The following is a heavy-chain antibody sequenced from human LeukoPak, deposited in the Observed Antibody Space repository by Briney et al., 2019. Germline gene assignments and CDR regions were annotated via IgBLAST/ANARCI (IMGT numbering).Heavy chain of an antibody. CDR1: GGSISSYY. V-gene: IGHV4-59*08. CDR3: ARLVLRDYYGSGLDY. Sequence: SETLSLTCTVSGGSISSYYWSWIRQPPGKGLEWIGYIYYSGSTNYNLSLKSRVTISVDTSKNQFSLKLSSVTAADTAVYYCARLVLRDYYGSGLDYWGQGTLVTVSS. J-gene: IGHJ4*02. CDR2: IYYSGST. D-gene: IGHD3-10*01.